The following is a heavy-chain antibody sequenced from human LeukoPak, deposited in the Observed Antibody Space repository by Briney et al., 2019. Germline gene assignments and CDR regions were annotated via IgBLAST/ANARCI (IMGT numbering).Heavy chain of an antibody. CDR1: GFTFSSYA. V-gene: IGHV3-30-3*01. CDR3: ARDVTRFLEWLLYQFDY. Sequence: PGRSLRLSCAASGFTFSSYAMHWVRQAPGKGLEWVAVISYDGSNKYYADSVKGRFTISRDNPKNTLYLQMNSLRAEDTAVYYCARDVTRFLEWLLYQFDYWGQGTLVTVSS. D-gene: IGHD3-3*01. J-gene: IGHJ4*02. CDR2: ISYDGSNK.